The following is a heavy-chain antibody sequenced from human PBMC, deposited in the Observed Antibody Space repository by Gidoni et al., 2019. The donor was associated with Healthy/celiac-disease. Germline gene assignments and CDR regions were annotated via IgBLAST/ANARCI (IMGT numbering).Heavy chain of an antibody. V-gene: IGHV2-70*01. D-gene: IGHD6-13*01. CDR3: ARSWYYGMDV. CDR1: GFSLSTSGMC. CDR2: SDWDDDK. Sequence: QVTLRESGPALVKPTQTLTLTCTFYGFSLSTSGMCVSWIRQPPGKALEWLALSDWDDDKYYSTTLKTRLTISKDTSKNQVVLTMTNMYPVDTATYYCARSWYYGMDVWGQGTTVTLSS. J-gene: IGHJ6*02.